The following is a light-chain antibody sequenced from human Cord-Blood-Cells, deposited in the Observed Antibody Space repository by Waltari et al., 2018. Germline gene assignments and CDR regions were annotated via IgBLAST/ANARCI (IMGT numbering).Light chain of an antibody. CDR1: QSISSW. J-gene: IGKJ2*01. CDR2: KAS. Sequence: DIQMTQSPSTLSASVGDRVTITCLASQSISSWLAWYQQKPGKAPKLLIYKASSLESGVPSRFSGSGSGTEFTLTISSLQPDDFATYYCQQYNSYSHTFGQGTKLEIK. CDR3: QQYNSYSHT. V-gene: IGKV1-5*03.